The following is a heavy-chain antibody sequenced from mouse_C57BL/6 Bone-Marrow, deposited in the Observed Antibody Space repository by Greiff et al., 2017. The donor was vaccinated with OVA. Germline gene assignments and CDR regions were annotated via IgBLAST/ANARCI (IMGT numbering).Heavy chain of an antibody. CDR1: GFTFSSYG. CDR2: ISSGGSYT. V-gene: IGHV5-6*01. Sequence: EASGFTFSSYGMSWVRQTPDKRLEWVATISSGGSYTYYPDSVKGRFTISRDNAKNTLYLQMSSLKSEDTAMYYCARHHYGNYLGYWGQGTTLTVAS. D-gene: IGHD2-1*01. J-gene: IGHJ2*01. CDR3: ARHHYGNYLGY.